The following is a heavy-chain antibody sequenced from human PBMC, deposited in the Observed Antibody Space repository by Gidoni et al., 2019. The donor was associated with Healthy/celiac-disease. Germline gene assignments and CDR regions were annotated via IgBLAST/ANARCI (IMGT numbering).Heavy chain of an antibody. CDR3: AKGGSGYSYGPDDDAFDI. V-gene: IGHV3-30*18. Sequence: QVQLVESGGGVVQPGRSLRLSCAASGFTFSSYGMHWVRQGPGKGLEGVAVISYDGSNKYYADSVKGRFTISRDNSKNTLYLQMNSLRAEDTAVYYCAKGGSGYSYGPDDDAFDIWGQGTMVTVSS. CDR2: ISYDGSNK. CDR1: GFTFSSYG. J-gene: IGHJ3*02. D-gene: IGHD5-18*01.